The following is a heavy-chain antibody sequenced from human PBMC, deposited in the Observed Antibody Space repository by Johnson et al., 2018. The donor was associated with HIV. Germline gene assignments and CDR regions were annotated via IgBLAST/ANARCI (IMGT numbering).Heavy chain of an antibody. J-gene: IGHJ3*02. V-gene: IGHV3-74*01. D-gene: IGHD1-26*01. Sequence: VQLVESGGGLVQPGGSLRLSCAASGFTFSSYWMHWVRQATGKGLVWVSRINSDGSSTSYADFVKGRFTISRDNAKNSLYLQMNSLRAEDTALYYCARDEGIEWELLPNAFDIWGQGTMVTVSS. CDR2: INSDGSST. CDR3: ARDEGIEWELLPNAFDI. CDR1: GFTFSSYW.